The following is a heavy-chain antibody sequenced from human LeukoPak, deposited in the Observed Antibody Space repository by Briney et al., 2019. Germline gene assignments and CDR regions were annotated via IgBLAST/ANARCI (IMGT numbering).Heavy chain of an antibody. CDR2: IYHSGST. CDR1: GGSISSGGYY. V-gene: IGHV4-30-2*01. Sequence: SETLSLTCTVSGGSISSGGYYWSWIRQPPGKGLEWIGYIYHSGSTYYNPSLKSRVTISVDRSKNQFSLKLSSVTAADTAVYYCARAAITMVRGVILRDAPFYYGMDVWGQGTTVTVSS. D-gene: IGHD3-10*01. J-gene: IGHJ6*02. CDR3: ARAAITMVRGVILRDAPFYYGMDV.